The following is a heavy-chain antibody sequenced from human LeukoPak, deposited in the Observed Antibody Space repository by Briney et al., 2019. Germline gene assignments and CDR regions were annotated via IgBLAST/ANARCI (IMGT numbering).Heavy chain of an antibody. J-gene: IGHJ4*02. D-gene: IGHD5-18*01. Sequence: SETLSLTCAVYGGSFSGYYWSWIRQPPGKGLEWIGSIYYSGSTYYNPSLKSRVTISVDTSKNQFSLKLSSVTAADTAVYYCARRAQSGYSYGSLDYWGQGTLVTVSS. CDR3: ARRAQSGYSYGSLDY. CDR1: GGSFSGYY. V-gene: IGHV4-34*01. CDR2: IYYSGST.